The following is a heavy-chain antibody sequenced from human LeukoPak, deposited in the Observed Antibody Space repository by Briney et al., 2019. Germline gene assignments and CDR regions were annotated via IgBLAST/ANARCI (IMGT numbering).Heavy chain of an antibody. CDR1: GFTFSSYG. CDR3: AKVNIVVVTAIGFFFDY. J-gene: IGHJ4*02. CDR2: IRYDGSNK. D-gene: IGHD2-21*02. V-gene: IGHV3-30*02. Sequence: GGSLRLSCAASGFTFSSYGMHWVRQAPGKGLEWVAFIRYDGSNKYYADSVKGRFTISRDNSENTLYLQMNSLRAEDTAVYYCAKVNIVVVTAIGFFFDYWGQGTLVTVSP.